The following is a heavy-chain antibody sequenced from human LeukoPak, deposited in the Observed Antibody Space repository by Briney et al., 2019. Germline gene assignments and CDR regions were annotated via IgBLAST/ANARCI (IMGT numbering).Heavy chain of an antibody. CDR1: GFTFSSYA. CDR3: AKDSAAGPENFDY. Sequence: GGSLRPSCAASGFTFSSYAMSWVRQAPGKGLEWVSAISGSGGSTYYADSVKGRFTISRDNSKNTLYLQMNSLRAEDTAVYYCAKDSAAGPENFDYWGQGTLVTVSS. V-gene: IGHV3-23*01. J-gene: IGHJ4*02. D-gene: IGHD6-13*01. CDR2: ISGSGGST.